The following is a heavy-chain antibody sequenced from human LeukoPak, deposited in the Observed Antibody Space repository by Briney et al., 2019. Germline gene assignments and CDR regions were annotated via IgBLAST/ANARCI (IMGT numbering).Heavy chain of an antibody. D-gene: IGHD3-22*01. J-gene: IGHJ1*01. Sequence: SQTLSLTCTVSGGSISSGGYYWSWIRQHPGKGLEWIGYIQNSGSTYYNPSLKSRVTMSAVMSKNQFSLKLSSVTAADTAVYYCASSFYSDSSGYIFQPWGQGTLVTVSS. CDR2: IQNSGST. CDR1: GGSISSGGYY. V-gene: IGHV4-31*03. CDR3: ASSFYSDSSGYIFQP.